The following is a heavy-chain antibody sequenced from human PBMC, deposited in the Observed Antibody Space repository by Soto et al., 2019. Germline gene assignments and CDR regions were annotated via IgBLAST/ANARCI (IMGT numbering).Heavy chain of an antibody. CDR2: ISSSSSYI. Sequence: EVQLVESGGGLVKPGGSLRLSCAASGFTFSSYSMNWVRQAPGKGLEWVSSISSSSSYIYYADSVKGRFTISRDNAKNSLYLQMNSLRAEDTAVYYCARSTTGIAVAGTDWGQGTLVTVSS. CDR1: GFTFSSYS. J-gene: IGHJ4*02. V-gene: IGHV3-21*01. CDR3: ARSTTGIAVAGTD. D-gene: IGHD6-19*01.